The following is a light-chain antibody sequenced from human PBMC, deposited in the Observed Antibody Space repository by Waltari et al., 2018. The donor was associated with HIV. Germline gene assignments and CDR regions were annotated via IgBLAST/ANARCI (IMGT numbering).Light chain of an antibody. CDR2: RAS. J-gene: IGKJ1*01. V-gene: IGKV1-5*03. CDR1: QSIATS. Sequence: DIQMTQSPSTLSASIGDRVTITCRASQSIATSLAWYQQKPGKSPKLLIDRASNLESGVPPRFSGSGAGTEFSFTINALQADDCATYYCQQSDGGSRTFGQGTTV. CDR3: QQSDGGSRT.